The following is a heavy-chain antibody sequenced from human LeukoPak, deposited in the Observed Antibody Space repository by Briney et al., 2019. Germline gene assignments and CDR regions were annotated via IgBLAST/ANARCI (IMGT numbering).Heavy chain of an antibody. Sequence: GGSLRLSCAASGFTFSSYAMHWVRQAPGKGLEWVAVISYDGSNKYYADSVKGRFTTSRDNSKNTLYLQMNSLRAEDTAVYYCARDLSYWGQGTLVTVSS. CDR3: ARDLSY. V-gene: IGHV3-30-3*01. J-gene: IGHJ4*02. CDR2: ISYDGSNK. CDR1: GFTFSSYA.